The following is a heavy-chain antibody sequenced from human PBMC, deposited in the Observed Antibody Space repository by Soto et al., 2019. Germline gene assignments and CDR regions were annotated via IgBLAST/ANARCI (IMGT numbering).Heavy chain of an antibody. Sequence: EVQLVESGGGLVQPGRSLRLSCAASGFTFTDYAIHWVPQSPGKGLEWVSGISCKSGSIGYADSVKGRVTISRDNAKNSPYLQINSLRAEDTALYYCAKSPSYYGDFDYWGQGTLVTVSS. V-gene: IGHV3-9*01. J-gene: IGHJ4*02. CDR2: ISCKSGSI. CDR1: GFTFTDYA. D-gene: IGHD4-17*01. CDR3: AKSPSYYGDFDY.